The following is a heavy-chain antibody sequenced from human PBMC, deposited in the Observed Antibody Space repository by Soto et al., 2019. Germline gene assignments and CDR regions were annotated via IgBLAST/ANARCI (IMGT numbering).Heavy chain of an antibody. Sequence: GGSLRLSCAASGFTFNSYDMCWVRQAPGEGLEWVSGISASGGSTYYADSVKGRFTISRDNSKNTLYVQMNSLRAEDTAVYYCAKDALRRSGWYYFEYWGQGPLVTVSS. D-gene: IGHD6-19*01. J-gene: IGHJ4*02. CDR2: ISASGGST. CDR1: GFTFNSYD. V-gene: IGHV3-23*01. CDR3: AKDALRRSGWYYFEY.